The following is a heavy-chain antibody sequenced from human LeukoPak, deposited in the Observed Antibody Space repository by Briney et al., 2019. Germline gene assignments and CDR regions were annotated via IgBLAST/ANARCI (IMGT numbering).Heavy chain of an antibody. Sequence: SETLSLTCAVYGGSFSGYYWSWIRQPPGKGLEWIGETNHSGSTNYNPSLKSRVTISVDTSKNQFSLKLSSVTAADTAVYYCARGQPWFDPWGQGTLVTVSS. CDR1: GGSFSGYY. CDR3: ARGQPWFDP. CDR2: TNHSGST. V-gene: IGHV4-34*01. J-gene: IGHJ5*02. D-gene: IGHD2-2*01.